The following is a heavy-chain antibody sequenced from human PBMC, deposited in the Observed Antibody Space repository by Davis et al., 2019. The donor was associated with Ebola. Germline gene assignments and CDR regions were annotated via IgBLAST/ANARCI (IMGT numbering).Heavy chain of an antibody. CDR3: GRGWLRTGIDY. CDR2: TYYNSKWYN. J-gene: IGHJ4*02. CDR1: GDSVSSAR. Sequence: HSQTLSLTCAIPGDSVSSARWNWIRQSPSRGLEWLGRTYYNSKWYNDYAASVKSRITINPDTSKNQFSLKLNSVTPEDTAVYYCGRGWLRTGIDYWGQGTLVTVSS. V-gene: IGHV6-1*01. D-gene: IGHD5-12*01.